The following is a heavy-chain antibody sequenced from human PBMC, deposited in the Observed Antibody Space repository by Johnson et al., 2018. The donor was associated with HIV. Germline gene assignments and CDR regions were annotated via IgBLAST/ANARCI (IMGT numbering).Heavy chain of an antibody. J-gene: IGHJ3*02. CDR2: ISYDGSNK. D-gene: IGHD1-26*01. CDR1: GFTFSSYA. V-gene: IGHV3-30*04. CDR3: AKDHIVGATLGRDAFDI. Sequence: QVQLVESGGGVVQPGRSLRLSCAASGFTFSSYAMHWVRQAPGKGLEWVAVISYDGSNKYYADSVKGRFTISRDNSKNTLYLQMNSLKTEDTAVYYCAKDHIVGATLGRDAFDIWGQGTMVTVSS.